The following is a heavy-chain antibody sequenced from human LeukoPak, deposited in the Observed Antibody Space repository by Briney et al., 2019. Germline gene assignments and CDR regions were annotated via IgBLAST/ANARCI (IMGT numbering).Heavy chain of an antibody. CDR2: ISYDGSNK. J-gene: IGHJ6*02. CDR3: AKGLLTGTTSLASYYYGMDG. Sequence: GGSLRLSCAASGFIISSYGMSWVRQAPGKGLEWVAVISYDGSNKYYADSVKGRFTISRDNSKNTLYLQMNSLGAEDTAVYYCAKGLLTGTTSLASYYYGMDGWGQGTTVTVSS. CDR1: GFIISSYG. D-gene: IGHD1-20*01. V-gene: IGHV3-30*18.